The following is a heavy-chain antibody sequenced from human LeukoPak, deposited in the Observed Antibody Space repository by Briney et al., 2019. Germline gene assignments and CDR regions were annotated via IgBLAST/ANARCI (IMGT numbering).Heavy chain of an antibody. Sequence: GGSLRLSCAASGFTFSSYGFHWVRQAPGKGLEWVALIWYDGSKKYHADSVKGRFTISRDNSKNTLYLQMNSLRAEDTAVYYCAKDHGGMTTAYFFDYWGQGTLVTVSS. D-gene: IGHD4-11*01. V-gene: IGHV3-30*02. J-gene: IGHJ4*02. CDR3: AKDHGGMTTAYFFDY. CDR2: IWYDGSKK. CDR1: GFTFSSYG.